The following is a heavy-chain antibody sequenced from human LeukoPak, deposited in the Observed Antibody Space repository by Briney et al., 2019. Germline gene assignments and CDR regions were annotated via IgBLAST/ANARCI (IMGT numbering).Heavy chain of an antibody. D-gene: IGHD6-19*01. V-gene: IGHV3-21*01. CDR2: ISSSSSYI. CDR1: GFTFSSYS. Sequence: GGSLRLSCAASGFTFSSYSMSWVRQAPGKGLEWVSSISSSSSYIYYADSVKGRFTISRDNAKNSLYLQMNSLRAEDTAVYYCARGYVAVAATGHFDYWGQGTLVTVSS. J-gene: IGHJ4*02. CDR3: ARGYVAVAATGHFDY.